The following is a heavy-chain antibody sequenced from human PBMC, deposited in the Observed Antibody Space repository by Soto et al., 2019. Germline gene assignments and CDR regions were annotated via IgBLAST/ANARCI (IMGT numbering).Heavy chain of an antibody. CDR3: AKDNGAVGGVYYYGMDV. CDR1: GFSFDDYA. J-gene: IGHJ6*02. CDR2: ISWNSGSI. D-gene: IGHD3-10*01. Sequence: EVQLVESGGGLVQPGRSLRLSCAASGFSFDDYAMHWVRQAPGKGLEWVSGISWNSGSIGYADSVKGRFTISRDNAKNSLYLQMNSLRTEDTALYYCAKDNGAVGGVYYYGMDVWCQGTTVTVSS. V-gene: IGHV3-9*01.